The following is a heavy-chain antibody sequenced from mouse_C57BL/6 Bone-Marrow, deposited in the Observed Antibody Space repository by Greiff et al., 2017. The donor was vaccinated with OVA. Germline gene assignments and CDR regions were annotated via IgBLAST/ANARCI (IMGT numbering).Heavy chain of an antibody. D-gene: IGHD1-1*01. Sequence: VQLKQSVAELVRPGASVKLSCTASGFNIKNTYMNWVKQRPEQGLEWIGRIDPANDNTKYAPKFQGKATMTADTSSNTAYLQLSSLSAEDTAVYCCARGNFGSSFYAMDDWGQGTSVTVSS. CDR2: IDPANDNT. V-gene: IGHV14-3*01. CDR1: GFNIKNTY. CDR3: ARGNFGSSFYAMDD. J-gene: IGHJ4*01.